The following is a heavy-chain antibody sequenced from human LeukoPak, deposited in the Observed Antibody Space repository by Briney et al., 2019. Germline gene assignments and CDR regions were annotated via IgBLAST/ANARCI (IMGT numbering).Heavy chain of an antibody. J-gene: IGHJ3*02. CDR1: GGSISSYY. CDR2: IYYSGST. D-gene: IGHD3-3*01. V-gene: IGHV4-59*01. Sequence: SETLSLTCTVSGGSISSYYWSWIRQPPGKGLEWIGYIYYSGSTNYNPSLKSRVTISVDTSKNQFSLKLSSVTAADTAVYYCAREGYDSWSGRMYAFDIWGQGTMVTVSS. CDR3: AREGYDSWSGRMYAFDI.